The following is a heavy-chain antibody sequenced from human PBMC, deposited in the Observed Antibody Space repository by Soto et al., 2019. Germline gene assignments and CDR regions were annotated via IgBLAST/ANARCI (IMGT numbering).Heavy chain of an antibody. Sequence: SETLSLTCPVSGGYISSSGYYWGWIRQPPGKGLEWIGSIYYSGSTYYNPSLKSRVTISVDTSKNQFSLKLSSVTAADTAVYYCAKQSTRRNYYLFHPRGQGTLVPVPP. CDR1: GGYISSSGYY. J-gene: IGHJ5*02. CDR2: IYYSGST. CDR3: AKQSTRRNYYLFHP. V-gene: IGHV4-39*01. D-gene: IGHD1-7*01.